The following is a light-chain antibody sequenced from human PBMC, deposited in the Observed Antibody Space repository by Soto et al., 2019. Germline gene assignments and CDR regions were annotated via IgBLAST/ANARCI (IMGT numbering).Light chain of an antibody. CDR3: HQYNSCRPIT. V-gene: IGKV3-15*01. CDR1: QSVSSN. CDR2: DAS. Sequence: EILMTQSPATLSVSPGERATLSCRASQSVSSNLAWYQQKPGQAPRLLIYDASTRATGIPDGFSGGGSWTEFTLPISSLQSEDFVVYYCHQYNSCRPITFGQGTRLEIK. J-gene: IGKJ5*01.